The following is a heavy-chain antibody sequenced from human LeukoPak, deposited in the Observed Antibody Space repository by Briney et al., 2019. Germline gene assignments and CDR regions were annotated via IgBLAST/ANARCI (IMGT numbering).Heavy chain of an antibody. D-gene: IGHD3-10*01. Sequence: PSETLSLTCTVSGGSISSSNYYWGWIRQPPGKGLEWIGNIFYSGSTHYNPSLKSRVTISVDTSKNQFSLKLSSVTAADTAVYLCARYVVSGAGRYYFDYWGRGSLVTVSS. CDR3: ARYVVSGAGRYYFDY. V-gene: IGHV4-39*01. CDR2: IFYSGST. CDR1: GGSISSSNYY. J-gene: IGHJ4*02.